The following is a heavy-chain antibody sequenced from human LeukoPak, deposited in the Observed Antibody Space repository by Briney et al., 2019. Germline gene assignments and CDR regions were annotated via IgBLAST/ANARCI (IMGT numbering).Heavy chain of an antibody. CDR1: GYTFTGYY. CDR2: INPNSGGA. D-gene: IGHD2-15*01. CDR3: ARGVVVVSAFDI. Sequence: ASVKVSCKASGYTFTGYYMHWVRQAPGQGLEWMGWINPNSGGANYAQKFQGRVTMTRDTSISTAYMELSRLRSDDTAVYYCARGVVVVSAFDIWGQGTLVTVSS. J-gene: IGHJ3*02. V-gene: IGHV1-2*02.